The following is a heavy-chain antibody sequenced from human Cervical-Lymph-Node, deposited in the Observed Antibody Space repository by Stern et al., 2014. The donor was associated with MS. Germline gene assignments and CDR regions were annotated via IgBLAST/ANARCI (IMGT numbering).Heavy chain of an antibody. D-gene: IGHD5-24*01. CDR3: ARRDGYSPFDY. CDR1: GGTFSSYT. CDR2: IIPMLNIA. Sequence: QDQLVQSGAEVKKPGSSVKVSCKASGGTFSSYTISWVRQAPGQGLEWMGRIIPMLNIANYAQKFHGRVTITADKSTSTAYMELSSLRSEDTAVYYCARRDGYSPFDYWGQGTLVTVSS. V-gene: IGHV1-69*02. J-gene: IGHJ4*02.